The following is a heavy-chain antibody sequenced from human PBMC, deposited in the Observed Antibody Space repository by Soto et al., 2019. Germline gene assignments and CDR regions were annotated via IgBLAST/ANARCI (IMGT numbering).Heavy chain of an antibody. J-gene: IGHJ4*02. CDR1: GFIFRDYY. D-gene: IGHD3-22*01. Sequence: QVQLVESGGGLVKPGGSLRLSCAASGFIFRDYYMSWIRQAPGKGLEWISYISSSSSYTNYADSVKGRITISRDNAKSSLYLQINSLRAEDTAMYYCARVKADDGRGHYYFFDYWGQGALVTVSS. CDR3: ARVKADDGRGHYYFFDY. CDR2: ISSSSSYT. V-gene: IGHV3-11*05.